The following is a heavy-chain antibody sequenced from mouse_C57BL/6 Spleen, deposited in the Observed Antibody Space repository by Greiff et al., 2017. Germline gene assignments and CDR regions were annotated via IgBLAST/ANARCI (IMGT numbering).Heavy chain of an antibody. Sequence: DVMLVESGGGLVKPGGSLKLSCAASGFTFSDYGMHWVRQAPEKGLEWVAYISSGSSTIYYADTVKGRFTIARDNAKNTLFLQMTSLRSEDTAMYYCARSLLYSGFAYWGKGTLVTVSA. CDR1: GFTFSDYG. D-gene: IGHD6-1*01. V-gene: IGHV5-17*01. J-gene: IGHJ3*01. CDR3: ARSLLYSGFAY. CDR2: ISSGSSTI.